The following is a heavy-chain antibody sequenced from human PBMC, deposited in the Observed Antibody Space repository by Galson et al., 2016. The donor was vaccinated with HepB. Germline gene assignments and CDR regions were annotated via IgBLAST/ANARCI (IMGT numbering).Heavy chain of an antibody. CDR3: ARDIGALAFGVHWLVP. CDR2: INPNNGDT. D-gene: IGHD3-16*01. V-gene: IGHV1-2*02. CDR1: GYTFTRHY. J-gene: IGHJ5*02. Sequence: SVKVSCKASGYTFTRHYIHWVRQAPGQGLEWMGWINPNNGDTYIAQNFRGRVTMTRDTSIDTAFLELSRLRSDDTAIYYCARDIGALAFGVHWLVPWGQGTLVTVSS.